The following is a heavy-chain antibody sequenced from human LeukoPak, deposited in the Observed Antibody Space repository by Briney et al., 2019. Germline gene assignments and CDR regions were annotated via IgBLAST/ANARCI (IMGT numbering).Heavy chain of an antibody. J-gene: IGHJ4*02. Sequence: GASVKVSCKASGYTFTSYGISWVRQAPGQGLEWMGWISAYNDNTNYAQKLQGRVTMTTDTSTSTAYMELRSLRSDDTAVYYCATDPPGSSWPPSTDYWGQGTLVTVSS. D-gene: IGHD6-13*01. CDR1: GYTFTSYG. V-gene: IGHV1-18*01. CDR3: ATDPPGSSWPPSTDY. CDR2: ISAYNDNT.